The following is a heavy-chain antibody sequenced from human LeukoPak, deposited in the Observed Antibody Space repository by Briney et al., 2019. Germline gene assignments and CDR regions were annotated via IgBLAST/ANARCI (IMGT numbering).Heavy chain of an antibody. CDR2: IYYTGST. V-gene: IGHV4-59*01. Sequence: SETLSLTCTVSGGSFRSYYWSWIRLSPGKGLEWIAYIYYTGSTDYNPSLKSRVTISVDTSKNQFSLKLGSVTAADTAVYYCARGSITVAGYFDYWGQGTLVTVSS. CDR3: ARGSITVAGYFDY. J-gene: IGHJ4*02. CDR1: GGSFRSYY. D-gene: IGHD6-19*01.